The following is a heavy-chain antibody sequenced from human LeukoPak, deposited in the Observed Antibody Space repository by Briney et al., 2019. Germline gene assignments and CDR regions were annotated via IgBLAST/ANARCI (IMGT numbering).Heavy chain of an antibody. CDR2: ISAYNGNK. Sequence: ASVKVSCKASVYTFTNYGISWVRLAPGQGLEWMGWISAYNGNKNYAQKLQGRVTMTTDTSTSTAYMEPSSLRSEDTAVYYCARAPLRFLEWSYDYWGQGTLVTVSS. V-gene: IGHV1-18*01. J-gene: IGHJ4*02. D-gene: IGHD3-3*01. CDR3: ARAPLRFLEWSYDY. CDR1: VYTFTNYG.